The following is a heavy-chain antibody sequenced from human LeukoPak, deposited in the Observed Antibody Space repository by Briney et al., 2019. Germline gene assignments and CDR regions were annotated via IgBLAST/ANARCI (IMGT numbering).Heavy chain of an antibody. CDR3: ASLTVTSDAFDI. V-gene: IGHV4-59*01. J-gene: IGHJ3*02. CDR1: GGSINIYH. CDR2: IYYSGST. Sequence: SETLSLTCTVSGGSINIYHWSWLPHPPGKGLEWIGYIYYSGSTNYNPPLRSRLTISVDTSKNQFSLKLSSVTAADTAVYYCASLTVTSDAFDIWGQGTMVTVSS. D-gene: IGHD4-17*01.